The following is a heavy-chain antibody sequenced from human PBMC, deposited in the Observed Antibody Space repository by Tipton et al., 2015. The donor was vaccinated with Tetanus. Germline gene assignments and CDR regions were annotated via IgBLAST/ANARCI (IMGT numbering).Heavy chain of an antibody. CDR3: ARDSSMAVADPILWY. CDR1: GIAFSSYW. Sequence: AVSGIAFSSYWMHWVRQAPGKGLVWVSRINSDGSSTSYADSVKGRFTISRDNAKNTLYLQMNSLRAEDTAVYYCARDSSMAVADPILWYWGQGTLVTVSS. D-gene: IGHD6-19*01. CDR2: INSDGSST. J-gene: IGHJ4*02. V-gene: IGHV3-74*01.